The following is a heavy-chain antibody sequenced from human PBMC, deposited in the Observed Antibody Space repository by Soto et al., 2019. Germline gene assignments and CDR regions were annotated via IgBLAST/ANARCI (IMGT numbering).Heavy chain of an antibody. J-gene: IGHJ5*02. D-gene: IGHD2-21*02. CDR2: ISYDGSNK. Sequence: PGGSLRLSCAASGFTFSSYGMHWVRQAPGKGLEWVAVISYDGSNKYYADSVKGRFTISRDNSKNTLYLQMNSLRAEDTAVYYCAKSSRSVTATHGDRFDPWGQGTLVTVSS. CDR1: GFTFSSYG. CDR3: AKSSRSVTATHGDRFDP. V-gene: IGHV3-30*18.